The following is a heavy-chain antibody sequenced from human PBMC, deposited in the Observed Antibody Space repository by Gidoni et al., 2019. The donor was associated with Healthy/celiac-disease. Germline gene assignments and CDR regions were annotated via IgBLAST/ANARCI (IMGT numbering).Heavy chain of an antibody. V-gene: IGHV1-69*04. D-gene: IGHD2-2*01. Sequence: QVQLVQSGAEVKKPGSSVKVSCKASGGTFSSYALSWVRQAPGQGLEWMGRIIPILGKANYAQKFQGRVTITADKSTSTAYMELSSRRSEDTAVYYCARDAPNPDIVVVPAAIRGWFDPWGQGTLVTVSS. CDR2: IIPILGKA. J-gene: IGHJ5*02. CDR3: ARDAPNPDIVVVPAAIRGWFDP. CDR1: GGTFSSYA.